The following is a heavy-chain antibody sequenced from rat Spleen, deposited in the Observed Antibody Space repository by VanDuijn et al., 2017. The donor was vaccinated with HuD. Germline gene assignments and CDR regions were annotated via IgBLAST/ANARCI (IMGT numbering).Heavy chain of an antibody. CDR3: ARRWYFDF. Sequence: EVQLVESGGGLVEPGRSMKLSCAASGFTFSDYYMVWVRQAPKKGLEWVASISYEGSNIYYGDSVKGRFTISRDNAKSTLYLQMNSLRSEDTATYYCARRWYFDFWGPGTTVTVSS. CDR2: ISYEGSNI. CDR1: GFTFSDYY. V-gene: IGHV5-22*01. J-gene: IGHJ1*01.